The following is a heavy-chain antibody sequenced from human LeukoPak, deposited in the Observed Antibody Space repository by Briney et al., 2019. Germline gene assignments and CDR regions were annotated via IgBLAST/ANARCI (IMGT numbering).Heavy chain of an antibody. CDR3: ATGDITGTSDFDY. CDR1: GYTFTSYY. Sequence: GASVKVSCKASGYTFTSYYMHCVRQAPGKGLEWMGGFDPEDGETIYAQKLQGRVTMTEDTSTDTAYMELSSLRSEDTAVYYCATGDITGTSDFDYWGQGTLVTVSS. D-gene: IGHD1-20*01. V-gene: IGHV1-24*01. J-gene: IGHJ4*02. CDR2: FDPEDGET.